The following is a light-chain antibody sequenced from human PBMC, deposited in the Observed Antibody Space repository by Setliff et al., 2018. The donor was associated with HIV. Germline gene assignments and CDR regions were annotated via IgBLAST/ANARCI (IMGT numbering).Light chain of an antibody. J-gene: IGLJ1*01. Sequence: QSVLAQPPSVSGAPGQRVTISCTGSSSNIGAGYDVHWYQQLPETAPKVLICGNNNRPSGVPDRFSGSKSGASASLVITGLQAEDEADYYCQSYDGSLGVFGTGTKVTVL. V-gene: IGLV1-40*01. CDR2: GNN. CDR1: SSNIGAGYD. CDR3: QSYDGSLGV.